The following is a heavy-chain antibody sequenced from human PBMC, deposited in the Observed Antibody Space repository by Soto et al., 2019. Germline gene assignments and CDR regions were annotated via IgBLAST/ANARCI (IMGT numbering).Heavy chain of an antibody. J-gene: IGHJ4*02. CDR3: AKARHSTSWYGVEADF. D-gene: IGHD6-13*01. V-gene: IGHV3-30*09. Sequence: QVQLVESGGGVVQPGRSLRLSCAASRFIFSDYAMHWVRQAPGKGLEWVAVISYGGDNKYYAESVRGRFAISRDNLKNTLYLQMNSLNPEDTAVYHCAKARHSTSWYGVEADFWGQATLVTVSS. CDR2: ISYGGDNK. CDR1: RFIFSDYA.